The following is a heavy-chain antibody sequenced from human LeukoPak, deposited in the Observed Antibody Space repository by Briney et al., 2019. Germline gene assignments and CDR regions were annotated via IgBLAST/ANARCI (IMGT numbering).Heavy chain of an antibody. CDR3: ETGVRGYNSALDY. CDR1: GFTFSNYY. D-gene: IGHD6-19*01. J-gene: IGHJ4*02. CDR2: ISSGSSYI. Sequence: PGRSLRLSCAASGFTFSNYYMNWVRQAPGKGLEWVSSISSGSSYIYYADSLKGRFTISRDNAQNSLYLQMSSLRAEDTAVYSCETGVRGYNSALDYWGQGTLVTVSP. V-gene: IGHV3-21*01.